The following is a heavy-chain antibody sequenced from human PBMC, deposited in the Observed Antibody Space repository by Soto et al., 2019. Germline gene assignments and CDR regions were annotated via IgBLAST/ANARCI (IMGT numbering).Heavy chain of an antibody. CDR2: ISYDGSNK. CDR1: GFTFSSYG. CDR3: AKDMVMVRGADY. D-gene: IGHD3-10*01. J-gene: IGHJ4*02. V-gene: IGHV3-30*18. Sequence: GGSLRLSCAASGFTFSSYGMHWVRQAPGKGLEWVAVISYDGSNKYYADSVKGRFTISRDNSKNTLYLQMNSLRAEDTAVYYCAKDMVMVRGADYWGQGTLVTVSS.